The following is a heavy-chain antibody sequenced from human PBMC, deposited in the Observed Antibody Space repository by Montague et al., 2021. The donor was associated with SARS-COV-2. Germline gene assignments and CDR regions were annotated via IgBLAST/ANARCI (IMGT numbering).Heavy chain of an antibody. D-gene: IGHD6-19*01. J-gene: IGHJ4*02. CDR2: IDHSRNT. Sequence: SETLSLTCAVYGGSFSGYYWSWIRQVPGKGLEWIGEIDHSRNTDHNPSLKSRVTISVDTSKNQFSLSLISVTAADTAVYYCARETYTSGWFQQFDYWGQGTLVTVSS. V-gene: IGHV4-34*01. CDR1: GGSFSGYY. CDR3: ARETYTSGWFQQFDY.